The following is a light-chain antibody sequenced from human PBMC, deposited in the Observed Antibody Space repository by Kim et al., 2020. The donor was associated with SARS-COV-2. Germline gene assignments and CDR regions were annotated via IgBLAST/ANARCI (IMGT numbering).Light chain of an antibody. CDR2: AAS. CDR1: RTCSSTY. Sequence: SAGERALLCSGARRTCSSTYFAWYQQQRDPAPRLLIYAASSRATGVPDMFSGSGSGTYFTLTISRLEPEDFAVYYCQQYITSPQTFGQGTKVDIK. V-gene: IGKV3-20*01. J-gene: IGKJ1*01. CDR3: QQYITSPQT.